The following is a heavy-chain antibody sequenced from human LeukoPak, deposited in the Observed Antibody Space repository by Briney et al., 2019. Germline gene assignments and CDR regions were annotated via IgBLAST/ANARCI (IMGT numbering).Heavy chain of an antibody. CDR3: ARHKSITEAFDI. Sequence: SETLSLTCTVSGGSISSYYWSWIRQPPGKGLEWIEYIYYSGSTNYNPSLKSRVTISVDTSKNQFSLKLSSVTAADTAVYYCARHKSITEAFDIWGQGTMVTVSS. V-gene: IGHV4-59*08. CDR1: GGSISSYY. J-gene: IGHJ3*02. CDR2: IYYSGST. D-gene: IGHD3-10*01.